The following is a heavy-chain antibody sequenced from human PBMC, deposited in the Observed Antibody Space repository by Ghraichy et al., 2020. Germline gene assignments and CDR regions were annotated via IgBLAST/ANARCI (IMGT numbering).Heavy chain of an antibody. J-gene: IGHJ1*01. D-gene: IGHD3-22*01. CDR2: IYSGGST. CDR3: ARDRLIDDSSALQGVEYFQH. CDR1: GFTVSSNY. Sequence: GGSLRLSCAASGFTVSSNYMSWVRQAPGKGLEWVSVIYSGGSTYYADSVKGRFTISRDNSKNTLYLQMNSLRAEDTAVYYCARDRLIDDSSALQGVEYFQHWGQGTLVTVSS. V-gene: IGHV3-53*01.